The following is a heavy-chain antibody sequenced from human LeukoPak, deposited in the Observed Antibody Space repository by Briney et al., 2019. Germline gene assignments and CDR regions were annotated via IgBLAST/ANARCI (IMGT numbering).Heavy chain of an antibody. D-gene: IGHD2-15*01. CDR1: GYTFTSYG. CDR2: ISAYNGNT. CDR3: AREIAELDWFDP. V-gene: IGHV1-18*01. J-gene: IGHJ5*02. Sequence: ASVKVSCKASGYTFTSYGISWVRQAPGQGLEWMGWISAYNGNTNYAQKLQGRVTMTTDTSTSTAYIELRSLRSDDTAVYHCAREIAELDWFDPWGQGTLVTVSS.